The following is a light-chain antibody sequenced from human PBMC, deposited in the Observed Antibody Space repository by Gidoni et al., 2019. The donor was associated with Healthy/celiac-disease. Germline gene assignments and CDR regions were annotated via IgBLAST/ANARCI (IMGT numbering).Light chain of an antibody. Sequence: DIQMTQSPSSLSASVGDRVTITCRASKSISSYLHWYQQKPGKAPKLLIYAASSLQSGVPSRFSGSGSGTDFTLTISSLQPEDFATYYCQQSYSTPPYTFXXXTKLEIK. J-gene: IGKJ2*01. CDR1: KSISSY. CDR3: QQSYSTPPYT. CDR2: AAS. V-gene: IGKV1-39*01.